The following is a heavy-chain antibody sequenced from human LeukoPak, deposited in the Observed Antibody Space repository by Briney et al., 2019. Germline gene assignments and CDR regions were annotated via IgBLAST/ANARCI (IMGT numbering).Heavy chain of an antibody. CDR2: IIPIFGTA. D-gene: IGHD3-22*01. V-gene: IGHV1-69*05. J-gene: IGHJ4*02. Sequence: ASVKVSCKASGGTFSSYAISWVRQAPGQGLEWMGGIIPIFGTANYAQKFQGRVTITTDESTSTAYMELSSLRSEDTAVYYCARGGRIYDSSGIRGGYWGQGTLVTVSS. CDR3: ARGGRIYDSSGIRGGY. CDR1: GGTFSSYA.